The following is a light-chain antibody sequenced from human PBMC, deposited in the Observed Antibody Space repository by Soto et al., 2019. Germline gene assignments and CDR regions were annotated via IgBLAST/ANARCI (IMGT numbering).Light chain of an antibody. J-gene: IGLJ2*01. CDR3: SSYTSSNPHVL. V-gene: IGLV2-14*01. CDR1: SSDVGGYNY. Sequence: QSALTQPASVSGSPGQSITISCTGSSSDVGGYNYVSWYQQHPGKAPKLMIYDVSNRPSGVSNRFSGSKSGNTASLTISGLQAEDDADYYGSSYTSSNPHVLFGGGTNLTVL. CDR2: DVS.